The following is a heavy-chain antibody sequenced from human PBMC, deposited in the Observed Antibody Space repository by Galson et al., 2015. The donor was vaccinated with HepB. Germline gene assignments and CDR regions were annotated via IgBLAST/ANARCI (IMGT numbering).Heavy chain of an antibody. CDR1: GGSISSSSYY. V-gene: IGHV4-39*07. J-gene: IGHJ1*01. CDR2: IYYSGST. Sequence: LSLTCTVSGGSISSSSYYWGWIRQPPGKGLEWIGSIYYSGSTYYNPSLKSRVTISVDTSKNQFSLKLSSVTAADTAVYYCAREGLRLGELSYFQHWGQGTLVTVSS. D-gene: IGHD3-16*02. CDR3: AREGLRLGELSYFQH.